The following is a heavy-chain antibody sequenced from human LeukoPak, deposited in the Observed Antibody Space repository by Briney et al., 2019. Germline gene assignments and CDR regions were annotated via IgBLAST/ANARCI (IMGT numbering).Heavy chain of an antibody. CDR2: IYSGGST. Sequence: TGGSLRLSCAASGFTFSSYAMSWVRQAPGKGLEWVSVIYSGGSTFYADSVKGRFTISRDNSKNTLYLQMNSLRAEDTAVYYCARASIAASGYYFDYWGQGTLVTVSS. J-gene: IGHJ4*02. CDR3: ARASIAASGYYFDY. V-gene: IGHV3-66*02. D-gene: IGHD6-6*01. CDR1: GFTFSSYA.